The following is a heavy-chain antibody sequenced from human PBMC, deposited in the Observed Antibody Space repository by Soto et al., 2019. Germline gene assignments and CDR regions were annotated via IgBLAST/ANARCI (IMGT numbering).Heavy chain of an antibody. V-gene: IGHV3-21*06. Sequence: GRSLRLSCAASGFTFSSYSMNWVRQAPGKGLEWVSSISVGSGHIYYADSVKGRFTISRDNAKNSLYLQMNSLRAEDTAVYYCARTDRNLDSRCKGPLVTASA. CDR2: ISVGSGHI. CDR3: ARTDRNLDS. J-gene: IGHJ4*02. D-gene: IGHD3-22*01. CDR1: GFTFSSYS.